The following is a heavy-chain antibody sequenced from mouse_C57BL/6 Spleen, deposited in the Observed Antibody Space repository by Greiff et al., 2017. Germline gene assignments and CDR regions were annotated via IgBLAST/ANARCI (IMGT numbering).Heavy chain of an antibody. CDR3: ARSDDYDGYAMDY. CDR2: IYPRSGNN. J-gene: IGHJ4*01. Sequence: QVQLQQSGAELARPGASVKLSCKASGYTFTSYGISWVKQRTGQGLEWIGEIYPRSGNNYYNETFKGKATLTADKSSSTAYMELRSLTSEDSAVYVCARSDDYDGYAMDYWGQGTSVTVSS. CDR1: GYTFTSYG. V-gene: IGHV1-81*01. D-gene: IGHD2-4*01.